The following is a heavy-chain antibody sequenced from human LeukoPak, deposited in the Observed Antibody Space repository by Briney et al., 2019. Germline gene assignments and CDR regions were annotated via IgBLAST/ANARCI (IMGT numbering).Heavy chain of an antibody. CDR1: GGSFSGYY. D-gene: IGHD6-19*01. CDR3: ARDNRWLVNYYYYGMDV. Sequence: SETLSLTCAVYGGSFSGYYWSWIRQPPGKGLEWIGEINHSGSINYNPSLKSRVTMSVDTPKNQFSLKLSSVTAADTAVYYCARDNRWLVNYYYYGMDVWGQGTTVTVSS. J-gene: IGHJ6*02. V-gene: IGHV4-34*01. CDR2: INHSGSI.